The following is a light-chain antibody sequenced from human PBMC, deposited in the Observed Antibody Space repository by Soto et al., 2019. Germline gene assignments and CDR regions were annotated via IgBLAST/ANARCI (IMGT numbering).Light chain of an antibody. CDR2: EDN. CDR1: SGSIATNS. J-gene: IGLJ3*02. Sequence: NFMLTQPHSVSASPVKTVTISYNGNSGSIATNSVQWCQLRPGSVPTTVISEDNQGPSGVPDRFSGSIDNSSNSASLAISGLKTEDEADYYCQSYNSSNQVFGGGTQLTVL. V-gene: IGLV6-57*02. CDR3: QSYNSSNQV.